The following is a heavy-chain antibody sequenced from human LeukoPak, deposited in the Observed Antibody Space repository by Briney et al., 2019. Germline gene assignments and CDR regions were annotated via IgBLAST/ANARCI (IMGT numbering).Heavy chain of an antibody. D-gene: IGHD3-16*02. CDR2: SSAYNGRT. V-gene: IGHV1-18*01. CDR3: ARGLLTFGGVIGGPQALEYFQH. Sequence: ASVKASCKASGYTFTNYGISWVRQAPGQGLEWMGWSSAYNGRTNYAQKFQGRVTMTTDTSTSTAYMELRSLTSDDTAMYYCARGLLTFGGVIGGPQALEYFQHWGQGTLVTVSS. J-gene: IGHJ1*01. CDR1: GYTFTNYG.